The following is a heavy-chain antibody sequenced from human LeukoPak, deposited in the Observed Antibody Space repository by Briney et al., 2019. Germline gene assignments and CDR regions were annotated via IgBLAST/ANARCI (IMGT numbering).Heavy chain of an antibody. Sequence: SETLSLTCTVSGGSISSGDYYWSWIRQPPGKGLEWTGYIYYSGSTYYNPSLKSRVTISVDTSKNQFSLKLGSVTAADTAVYYCARDGTTAIFDYWGQGTLVTVPS. CDR1: GGSISSGDYY. D-gene: IGHD2/OR15-2a*01. V-gene: IGHV4-30-4*01. J-gene: IGHJ4*02. CDR3: ARDGTTAIFDY. CDR2: IYYSGST.